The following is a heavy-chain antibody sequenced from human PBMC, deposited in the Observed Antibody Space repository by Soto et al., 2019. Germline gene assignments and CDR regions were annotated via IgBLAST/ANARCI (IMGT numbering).Heavy chain of an antibody. CDR1: GFTFNTYG. D-gene: IGHD3-3*01. CDR2: ISYDGGDK. J-gene: IGHJ4*02. Sequence: GGSLRLSCAASGFTFNTYGMHWVRQAPGKGLEWVAVISYDGGDKYYADSVKGRFTISRDNSKNTLYLQMNSLRPEDTAVFFCAKAHSWSGTHFDYWGQVTKGTVSS. V-gene: IGHV3-30*18. CDR3: AKAHSWSGTHFDY.